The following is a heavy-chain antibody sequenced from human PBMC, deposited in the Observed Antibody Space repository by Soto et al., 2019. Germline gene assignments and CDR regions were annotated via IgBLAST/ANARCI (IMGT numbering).Heavy chain of an antibody. J-gene: IGHJ4*02. V-gene: IGHV3-33*01. CDR2: IWYDGSNK. CDR1: GFTFSSYG. D-gene: IGHD3-9*01. CDR3: ARDLQYYDILTGYPSY. Sequence: QVQLVESGGGVVQPGRSLRLSCAASGFTFSSYGMHWVRQAPGKGLEWVAVIWYDGSNKYYADSVKGRFTISRDNSKNTRYLQMNSLRAEDTAVYYCARDLQYYDILTGYPSYWGQGTLVTVSS.